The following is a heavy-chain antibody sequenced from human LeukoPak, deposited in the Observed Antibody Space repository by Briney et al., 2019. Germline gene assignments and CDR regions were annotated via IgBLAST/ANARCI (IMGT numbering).Heavy chain of an antibody. CDR3: ARVGRGEAMADY. Sequence: GGSLRLSCAASGFTFSSYSMNWVRQAPGKGLEWVSSISSSSSYIYYADSVKGRFTISRDNAKNSLYLQMNSLRAEDTAVYYCARVGRGEAMADYWGQGTLVTVSS. CDR2: ISSSSSYI. J-gene: IGHJ4*02. V-gene: IGHV3-21*01. D-gene: IGHD5-18*01. CDR1: GFTFSSYS.